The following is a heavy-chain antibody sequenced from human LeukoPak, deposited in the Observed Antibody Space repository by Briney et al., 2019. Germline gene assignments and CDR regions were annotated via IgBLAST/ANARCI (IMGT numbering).Heavy chain of an antibody. D-gene: IGHD5-24*01. J-gene: IGHJ4*02. CDR3: VRLGRDGYTYGADY. Sequence: GGSLRLSCAASGYIFDNYGMRWVRQAPGKGLEWVADINWNGGRTGYAASVKGRCTISRDNAKNSLYLEMNSLRVEDTALYYCVRLGRDGYTYGADYWGEGALVTVSS. CDR2: INWNGGRT. V-gene: IGHV3-20*04. CDR1: GYIFDNYG.